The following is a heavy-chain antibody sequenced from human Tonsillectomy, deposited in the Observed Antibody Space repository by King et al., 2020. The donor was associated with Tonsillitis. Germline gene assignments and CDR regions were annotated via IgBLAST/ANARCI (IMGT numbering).Heavy chain of an antibody. Sequence: VQLVESGGGLVQPGGSLRLSCAASGFTFRSYVMSWVRQAPGKGLEWVSGISGSGGYTYYADSVKGRFTISRDTSKKTLYLQMNSLRAEDTAVYYCAKDGGYCSGGSCLDAFDIWGQGTMVTVSS. CDR1: GFTFRSYV. D-gene: IGHD2-15*01. V-gene: IGHV3-23*04. CDR3: AKDGGYCSGGSCLDAFDI. CDR2: ISGSGGYT. J-gene: IGHJ3*02.